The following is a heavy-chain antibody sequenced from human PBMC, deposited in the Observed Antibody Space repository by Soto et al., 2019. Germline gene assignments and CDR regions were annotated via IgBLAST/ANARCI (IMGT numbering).Heavy chain of an antibody. CDR2: INHSGST. CDR3: ARTAAAGKYYYGMDV. J-gene: IGHJ6*02. CDR1: GGSFSGYY. V-gene: IGHV4-34*01. Sequence: SETLSLTCAVYGGSFSGYYWSWIRQPPGKGLEWIGEINHSGSTNYNPSLKSRVTISVDTSKNQFSLKASDTAMYYCARTAAAGKYYYGMDVWGQGTTVTVSS. D-gene: IGHD6-13*01.